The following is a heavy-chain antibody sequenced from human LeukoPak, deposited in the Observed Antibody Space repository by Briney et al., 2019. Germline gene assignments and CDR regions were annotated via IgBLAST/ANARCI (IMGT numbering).Heavy chain of an antibody. J-gene: IGHJ6*02. Sequence: SETLSLTCAVYGGSFSGYYWSWIRQPPGKGLEWIGEINHSGSTNYNPSLKSRVTISVDTSKNQFSLKLSSVTAADTAVYYCARGPDSSSWAANYYYGMDVWGQGTTVTVSS. V-gene: IGHV4-34*01. CDR1: GGSFSGYY. CDR2: INHSGST. D-gene: IGHD6-13*01. CDR3: ARGPDSSSWAANYYYGMDV.